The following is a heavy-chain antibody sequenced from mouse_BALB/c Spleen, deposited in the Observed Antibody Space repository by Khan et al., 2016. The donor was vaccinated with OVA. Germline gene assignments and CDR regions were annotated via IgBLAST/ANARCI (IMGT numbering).Heavy chain of an antibody. CDR1: GFHINDTC. V-gene: IGHV14-3*02. CDR3: ARSNSLWPMDY. J-gene: IGHJ4*01. CDR2: IDPANGDT. D-gene: IGHD1-1*01. Sequence: VQLKQSGAELVKPGASVKLSCTAPGFHINDTCLHWVKQRPEQGLEWIGRIDPANGDTKYDPKFQAKATITADTPSNIAYLQRSSLTSEDTAVGYCARSNSLWPMDYWGQGTSVTVSS.